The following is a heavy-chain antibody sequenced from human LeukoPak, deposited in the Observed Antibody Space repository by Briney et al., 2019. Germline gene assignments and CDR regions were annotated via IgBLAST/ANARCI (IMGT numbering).Heavy chain of an antibody. D-gene: IGHD4-23*01. V-gene: IGHV3-23*01. CDR3: ARDYGGSSPFDY. CDR2: ISGSGGST. CDR1: GFTFSSYG. Sequence: TGGSLRLSCAASGFTFSSYGMSWVRQAPGKGLEWVSAISGSGGSTYYADSVKGRFTISRDNAKNSLYLQMNSLRAEDTAVYYCARDYGGSSPFDYWGQGTLVIVSS. J-gene: IGHJ4*02.